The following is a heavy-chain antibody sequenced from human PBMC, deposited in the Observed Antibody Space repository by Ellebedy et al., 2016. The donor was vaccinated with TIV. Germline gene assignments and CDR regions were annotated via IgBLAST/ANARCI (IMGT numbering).Heavy chain of an antibody. D-gene: IGHD2-8*01. V-gene: IGHV1-69*13. CDR2: ITAIFGTA. J-gene: IGHJ4*02. CDR3: ARHIGCSNGPSEY. CDR1: GVTFRSNA. Sequence: ASVKVSCKASGVTFRSNAISWVRQAPGQGLEWMGGITAIFGTANYAQKFQGRVTITADQMTTTSYMELSGLRSEDTAVYYCARHIGCSNGPSEYWGQGTLVIVSS.